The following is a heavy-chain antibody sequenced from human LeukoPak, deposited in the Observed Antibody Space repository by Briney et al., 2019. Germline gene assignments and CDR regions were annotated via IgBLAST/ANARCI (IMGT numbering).Heavy chain of an antibody. CDR1: GFTFSSYS. V-gene: IGHV3-21*01. D-gene: IGHD2-2*01. CDR2: ISSSSTYI. J-gene: IGHJ4*02. CDR3: ARAFGHANFDY. Sequence: GGSLRLSCAASGFTFSSYSMNWVRQAPGKGLEWVSSISSSSTYIYYADSVKGRFTISSDNAKNSLYLQMNSLRAEDTAVYYCARAFGHANFDYWGQGTLVTVSS.